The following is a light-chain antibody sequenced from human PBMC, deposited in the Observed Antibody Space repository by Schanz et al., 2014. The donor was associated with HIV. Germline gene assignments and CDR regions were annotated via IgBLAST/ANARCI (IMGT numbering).Light chain of an antibody. J-gene: IGKJ3*01. CDR1: QYISSW. Sequence: DIQMTQSPSTLSAFVGDRVTITCRASQYISSWLAWYQQKPGKAPELLIYTASTLESGVPPRFSGSGSGTEFSLTISSLQPEDFAAYYCQQSYSIPFTFGPGTKLDIK. CDR3: QQSYSIPFT. V-gene: IGKV1-5*03. CDR2: TAS.